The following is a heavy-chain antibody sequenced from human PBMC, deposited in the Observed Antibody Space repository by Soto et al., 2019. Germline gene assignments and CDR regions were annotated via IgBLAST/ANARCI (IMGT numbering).Heavy chain of an antibody. CDR3: AREPRYCRGGSCSITGDAYDI. CDR1: GFIVSDTY. V-gene: IGHV3-66*01. CDR2: ISNRGDT. Sequence: EVQLVESGGGLVQPGGSLRLSCTASGFIVSDTYVNWVRQAPGKGLEWVSVISNRGDTHYADSVRGRFSLSRDISDNTLHLQRNNRRVEDTAVYYCAREPRYCRGGSCSITGDAYDIWGQGTMVTVSS. D-gene: IGHD2-15*01. J-gene: IGHJ3*02.